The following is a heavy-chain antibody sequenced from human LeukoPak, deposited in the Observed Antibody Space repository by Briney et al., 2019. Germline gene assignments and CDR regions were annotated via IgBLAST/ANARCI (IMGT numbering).Heavy chain of an antibody. Sequence: ASVKVSCKVSVYTLTEISMHWVRQAPGKGLEWMGGFDPEDGETIYAQKFQGRVTMTEDTSTDTAYMELSSLRSEDTAVYYCATSYQLLEYFDYWGQGTLVTVSS. CDR1: VYTLTEIS. D-gene: IGHD2-2*01. CDR3: ATSYQLLEYFDY. V-gene: IGHV1-24*01. CDR2: FDPEDGET. J-gene: IGHJ4*02.